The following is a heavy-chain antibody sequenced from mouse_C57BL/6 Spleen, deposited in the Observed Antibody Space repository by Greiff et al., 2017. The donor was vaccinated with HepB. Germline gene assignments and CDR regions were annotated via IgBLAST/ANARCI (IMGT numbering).Heavy chain of an antibody. CDR1: GYTFTSYW. CDR3: ARSWNYGKVFAY. J-gene: IGHJ3*01. V-gene: IGHV1-59*01. Sequence: QVQLQQPGAELARPGTSVKLSCKASGYTFTSYWMNWVKQRPGQGLEWIGEIDPSDSYTNYNQKFKGKATLTVDTSSSTAYMQRSSLTSEDSAVYYCARSWNYGKVFAYWGQGTLVTVSA. CDR2: IDPSDSYT. D-gene: IGHD1-1*01.